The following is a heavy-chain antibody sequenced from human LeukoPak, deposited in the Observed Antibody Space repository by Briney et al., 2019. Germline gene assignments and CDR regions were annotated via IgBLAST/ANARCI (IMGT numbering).Heavy chain of an antibody. J-gene: IGHJ4*02. CDR1: GYTFTGYY. CDR3: ARGYCSSTSCLPGY. Sequence: ASVKVSCKASGYTFTGYYMHWVRQAPGQGLEWMGRINPNSGGTNYAQKFQGRVTMTRDTSISTAYMELSSLRSEDTAVYYCARGYCSSTSCLPGYWGQGTLVTVSS. V-gene: IGHV1-2*06. D-gene: IGHD2-2*01. CDR2: INPNSGGT.